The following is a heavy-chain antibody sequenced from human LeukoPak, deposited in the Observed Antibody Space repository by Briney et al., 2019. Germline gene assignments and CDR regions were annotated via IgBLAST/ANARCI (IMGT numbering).Heavy chain of an antibody. J-gene: IGHJ3*02. D-gene: IGHD2-15*01. CDR1: GYTFTSYY. Sequence: ASVKVSCKASGYTFTSYYMHSVRQAPGQGLEWMGIINPSGGSTSYAQKFQGRVTMTRDTSTSTVYMELSSLRSEDTAVYYCLVLGYCSGGSCPPNAFDIWGQGTMVTVSS. V-gene: IGHV1-46*01. CDR3: LVLGYCSGGSCPPNAFDI. CDR2: INPSGGST.